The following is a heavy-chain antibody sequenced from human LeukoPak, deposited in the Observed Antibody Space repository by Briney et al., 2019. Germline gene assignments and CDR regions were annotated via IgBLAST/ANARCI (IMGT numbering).Heavy chain of an antibody. CDR3: ARVPGVTRYFDS. Sequence: PGGSLRLSCAASGFTFTCCWMSWVRQTPGKGLEWVASIKQDGREKFYADSVKGRFTISRDNAKNSLYLQVNSLGAEDTAVYYCARVPGVTRYFDSWGQGILVTVSS. V-gene: IGHV3-7*01. CDR1: GFTFTCCW. J-gene: IGHJ4*02. CDR2: IKQDGREK. D-gene: IGHD4-23*01.